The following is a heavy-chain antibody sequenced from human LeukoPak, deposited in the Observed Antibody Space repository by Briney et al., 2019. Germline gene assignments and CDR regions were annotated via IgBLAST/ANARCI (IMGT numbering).Heavy chain of an antibody. D-gene: IGHD2-2*01. Sequence: PGRSLRLSCAASGFTFDDYAMHWVRQAPGKGLEWVSGISWNSGSIGYADSVKGRFTISRDNPKNSLYLQMNSLRAEDTAVHYCARPRYCSSTNCYIDYWGQGTLVAVYS. CDR2: ISWNSGSI. CDR1: GFTFDDYA. V-gene: IGHV3-9*01. J-gene: IGHJ4*02. CDR3: ARPRYCSSTNCYIDY.